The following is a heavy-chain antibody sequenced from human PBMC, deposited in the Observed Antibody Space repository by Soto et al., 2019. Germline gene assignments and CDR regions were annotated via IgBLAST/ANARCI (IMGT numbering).Heavy chain of an antibody. CDR3: ARWGTTGGFDL. D-gene: IGHD3-16*01. CDR2: TSYDGNNK. Sequence: QLQLVESGGGVVQPGTSLRLSCTASGFMFKSYVMHWVRQAPGKGLEWVALTSYDGNNKYYGDSVEGRFTVSRDNSKNTRHLQMDSLRPEDTALYYCARWGTTGGFDLWGQGNLVSVSS. CDR1: GFMFKSYV. V-gene: IGHV3-30*19. J-gene: IGHJ4*02.